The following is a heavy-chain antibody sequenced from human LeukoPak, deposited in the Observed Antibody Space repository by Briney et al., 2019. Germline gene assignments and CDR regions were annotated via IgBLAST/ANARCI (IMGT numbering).Heavy chain of an antibody. Sequence: GESLQISCKGSGYSFTSYWIGWVRQLPGKGLEWMGIIYPGDSDTRYSPSFQGQVTISADKSISTAYLQWSSLKASDTAMYYCARQLTYYYDSSGYYAHDAFDIWGQGTMVTVSS. J-gene: IGHJ3*02. CDR3: ARQLTYYYDSSGYYAHDAFDI. D-gene: IGHD3-22*01. CDR1: GYSFTSYW. V-gene: IGHV5-51*01. CDR2: IYPGDSDT.